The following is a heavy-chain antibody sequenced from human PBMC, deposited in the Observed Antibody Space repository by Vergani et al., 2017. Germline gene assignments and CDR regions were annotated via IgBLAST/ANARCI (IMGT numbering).Heavy chain of an antibody. CDR1: ASSIMTNPY. V-gene: IGHV4-38-2*01. Sequence: QVQLQESGPGLVKPSETLTLTCDVSASSIMTNPYWGWFRQSPGKGLEWIGCIHHSGDTHYNSSLKSRVSISIVSSSKFSLSLTSVTAADTAIHYCARHRGSGGFFPSSYFYGMDVWGHGTTVTVSS. CDR3: ARHRGSGGFFPSSYFYGMDV. J-gene: IGHJ6*02. D-gene: IGHD3-10*01. CDR2: IHHSGDT.